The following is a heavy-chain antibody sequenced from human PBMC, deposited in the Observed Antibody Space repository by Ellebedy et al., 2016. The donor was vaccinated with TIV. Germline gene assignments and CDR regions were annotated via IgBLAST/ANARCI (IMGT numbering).Heavy chain of an antibody. D-gene: IGHD1-26*01. V-gene: IGHV1-18*04. CDR2: ISGYNGNT. CDR1: GYTFTNYG. J-gene: IGHJ4*02. Sequence: AASVKVSCKASGYTFTNYGINWVRQAPGQGLEWMGWISGYNGNTNYAQKLQGRVNMTTDTSTSTAYMELRSLRSDDAAVYYCARQVGAPALDFWGQGTLVTVSS. CDR3: ARQVGAPALDF.